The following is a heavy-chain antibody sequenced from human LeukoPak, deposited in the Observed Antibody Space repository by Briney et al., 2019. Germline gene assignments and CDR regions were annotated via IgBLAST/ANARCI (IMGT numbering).Heavy chain of an antibody. CDR2: ISYDGSNK. D-gene: IGHD5-18*01. CDR3: ARDLSGIAGYTYGRGIDY. CDR1: GFTFSRFG. V-gene: IGHV3-30*03. J-gene: IGHJ4*02. Sequence: TGGSLRLSCAASGFTFSRFGMHWVRQAPGKGLEWVAVISYDGSNKYYTDSVKGRFTISRDNAKTSLYLQMNSLRAEDTAVYYCARDLSGIAGYTYGRGIDYWGQGTLVTVSS.